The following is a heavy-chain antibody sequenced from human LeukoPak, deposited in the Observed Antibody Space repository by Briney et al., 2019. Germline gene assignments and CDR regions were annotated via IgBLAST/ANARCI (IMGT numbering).Heavy chain of an antibody. J-gene: IGHJ5*01. V-gene: IGHV1-46*01. CDR1: GYTFTSYY. CDR2: INPSGGST. D-gene: IGHD6-13*01. Sequence: ASVKVSCKASGYTFTSYYMRWVRQAPGQGLEWMGIINPSGGSTSYAQKFQGRVTMTRDMSTSTVYMELSSLRSEDTAVYYCARARITAAGIDSWGQGTLVTVSS. CDR3: ARARITAAGIDS.